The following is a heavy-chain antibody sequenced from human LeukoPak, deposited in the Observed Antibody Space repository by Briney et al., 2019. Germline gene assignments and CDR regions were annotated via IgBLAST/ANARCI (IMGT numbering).Heavy chain of an antibody. Sequence: GESLKISCKGSGYSFTSYWIGWVRQMPGKGLEWMGIIYPGDSDTRYSPSFQGQVTISADKSISTAYLQWSSLKASDTAMYYCARGLRYDSSGYYYGGFDYWGQGTLVTVSS. D-gene: IGHD3-22*01. CDR1: GYSFTSYW. V-gene: IGHV5-51*01. CDR3: ARGLRYDSSGYYYGGFDY. CDR2: IYPGDSDT. J-gene: IGHJ4*02.